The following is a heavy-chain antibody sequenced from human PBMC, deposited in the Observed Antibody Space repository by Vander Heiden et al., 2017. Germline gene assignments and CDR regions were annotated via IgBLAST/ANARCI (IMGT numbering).Heavy chain of an antibody. D-gene: IGHD7-27*01. CDR3: SRIPANWGLNSPFDH. J-gene: IGHJ4*02. Sequence: EVQLVESGGGLVEPGRSLRLSCSASGSHFGDYFMSWFRRAPGKGLEWVGFIRSKAYGGTTEYAASVKGRFTISRDDSKSIACLQMNSLKTEDTAVYYCSRIPANWGLNSPFDHWGQGTLVTVSS. CDR1: GSHFGDYF. V-gene: IGHV3-49*03. CDR2: IRSKAYGGTT.